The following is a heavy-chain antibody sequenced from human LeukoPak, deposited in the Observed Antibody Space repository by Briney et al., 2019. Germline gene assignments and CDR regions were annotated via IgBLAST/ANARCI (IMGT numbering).Heavy chain of an antibody. CDR2: ISSSGGSTI. D-gene: IGHD5-18*01. V-gene: IGHV3-11*04. J-gene: IGHJ4*02. CDR1: GFTFSDYY. CDR3: ARDHGYSYDY. Sequence: PGGSLRLSCAASGFTFSDYYMSWIRQAPGKGLEWVSYISSSGGSTIYYADSVKGRFTISRDNAKNSLYLQMNSLRAEDTAVYYCARDHGYSYDYWGQGTLVTVSS.